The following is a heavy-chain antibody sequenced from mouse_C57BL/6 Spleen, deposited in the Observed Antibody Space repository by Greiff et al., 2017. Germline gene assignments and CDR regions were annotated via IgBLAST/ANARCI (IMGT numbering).Heavy chain of an antibody. Sequence: DVQLQESGPGLVKPSQSLSLTCSVTGYSITSCYYWNWIRQSPGNKLEWMGYISYDGSNNYNPSFKNRISITRDTSKNQFFLMLNSVTTEDTATYYGARGIYYDYDEGFAYWGQGTLVTVSA. CDR1: GYSITSCYY. CDR3: ARGIYYDYDEGFAY. D-gene: IGHD2-4*01. V-gene: IGHV3-6*01. J-gene: IGHJ3*01. CDR2: ISYDGSN.